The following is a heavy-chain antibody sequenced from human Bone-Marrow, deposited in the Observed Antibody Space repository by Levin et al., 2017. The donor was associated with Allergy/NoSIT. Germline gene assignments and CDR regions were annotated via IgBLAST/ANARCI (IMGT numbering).Heavy chain of an antibody. J-gene: IGHJ4*02. CDR1: GFAFSAYA. CDR3: FAGGNSGY. V-gene: IGHV3-30-3*01. CDR2: VSSDGTNR. D-gene: IGHD4-23*01. Sequence: GGSLRLSCEASGFAFSAYAVHWARQTPGKGLEWVAVVSSDGTNRFQADSVKDRFTVSRDNTKNTLFLHMNGLKPEDTAVYYCFAGGNSGYWGQGTLVTVSP.